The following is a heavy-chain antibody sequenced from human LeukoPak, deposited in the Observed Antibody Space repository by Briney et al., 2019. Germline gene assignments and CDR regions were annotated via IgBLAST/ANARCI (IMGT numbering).Heavy chain of an antibody. J-gene: IGHJ4*02. CDR1: GFTFSSYG. CDR2: IRYYGSNK. CDR3: ATGSGTYYDS. V-gene: IGHV3-30*02. Sequence: GGSLRLSCAASGFTFSSYGMHWVRQAPGKGLEWVAFIRYYGSNKYYADSVKGRFTISRDNSKNTLYLQMNSLRAEDTAVYYCATGSGTYYDSWGQGTLVTVSS. D-gene: IGHD3-10*01.